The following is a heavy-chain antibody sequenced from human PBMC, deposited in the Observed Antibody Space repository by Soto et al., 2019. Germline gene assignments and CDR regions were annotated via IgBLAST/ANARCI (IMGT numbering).Heavy chain of an antibody. Sequence: LRLSCSASGFTFSSYAMHWVRQAPGKGLEYVSAISSNGGSTYYADSVKGRFTISRDNSKNTLYLQMSSLRAEDTAVYYYVKGGLETIITIFGVVIHYGMDVWGQGTTVTVSS. D-gene: IGHD3-3*01. CDR2: ISSNGGST. V-gene: IGHV3-64D*06. CDR1: GFTFSSYA. J-gene: IGHJ6*02. CDR3: VKGGLETIITIFGVVIHYGMDV.